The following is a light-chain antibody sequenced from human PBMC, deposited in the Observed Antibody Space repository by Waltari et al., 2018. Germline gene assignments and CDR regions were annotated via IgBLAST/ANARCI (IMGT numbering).Light chain of an antibody. CDR3: QQYYSYPRT. V-gene: IGKV1-8*01. Sequence: AIRMTQSPSSLSASPGDSITITCRANQSVSGYLAWYQQKPGKAPNLLIYAAYTLQSGVPSRFSGSGSGTDFTLTISCLQSEDFATYYCQQYYSYPRTFGQGTKVEIK. CDR1: QSVSGY. J-gene: IGKJ1*01. CDR2: AAY.